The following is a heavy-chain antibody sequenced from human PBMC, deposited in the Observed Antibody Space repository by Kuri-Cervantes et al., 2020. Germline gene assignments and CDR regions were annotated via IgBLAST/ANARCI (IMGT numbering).Heavy chain of an antibody. CDR1: GYTFTSYG. Sequence: ASVKVSCKASGYTFTSYGISWVRQAPGQGLEWMGWISAYNGNTNYAQKLQGRVTMTTDTSTSTAYMELRSLRSDDTAAYYCARSSTVTTPYYYYGMDVWGQGTTVTVSS. J-gene: IGHJ6*02. CDR3: ARSSTVTTPYYYYGMDV. CDR2: ISAYNGNT. D-gene: IGHD4-17*01. V-gene: IGHV1-18*01.